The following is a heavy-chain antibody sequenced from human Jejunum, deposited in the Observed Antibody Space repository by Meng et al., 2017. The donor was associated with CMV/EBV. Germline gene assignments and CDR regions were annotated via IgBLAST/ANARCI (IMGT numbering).Heavy chain of an antibody. CDR3: VRRYLD. CDR2: IYSGGSA. Sequence: TQSLTCTVCCGSFSSHSYYWGWIRQPPGKGLEWIGTIYSGGSAYYNPSLTSRVTISVDTSKNQFSLKLTSVTAADTAVYYCVRRYLDWGRGTLVTVSS. CDR1: CGSFSSHSYY. V-gene: IGHV4-39*01. J-gene: IGHJ4*02. D-gene: IGHD3-16*02.